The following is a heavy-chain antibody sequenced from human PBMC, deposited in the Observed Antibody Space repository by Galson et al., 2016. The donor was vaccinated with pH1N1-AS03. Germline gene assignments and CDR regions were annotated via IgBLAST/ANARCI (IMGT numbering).Heavy chain of an antibody. CDR2: ISWNSGST. J-gene: IGHJ4*02. CDR3: VKEGGYRSSSVFEY. Sequence: SLRLSCAASGFIFDDYAMHWVRQAPGKGLEWVSGISWNSGSTGYADSVKGRFTISRDNAKNSLYLQMNSLRVEDTALYYCVKEGGYRSSSVFEYRGQGTLVTVSS. CDR1: GFIFDDYA. V-gene: IGHV3-9*01. D-gene: IGHD6-6*01.